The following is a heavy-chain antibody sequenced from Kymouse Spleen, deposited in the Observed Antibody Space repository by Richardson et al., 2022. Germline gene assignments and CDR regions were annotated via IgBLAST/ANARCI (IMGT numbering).Heavy chain of an antibody. CDR2: IWYDGSNK. Sequence: QVQLVESGGGVVQPGRSLRLSCAASGFTFSSYGMHWVRQAPGKGLEWVAVIWYDGSNKYYADSVKGRFTISRDNSKNTLYLQMNSLRAEDTAVYYCARDRCIAARPTLTTGAREPWSPSPQ. CDR1: GFTFSSYG. CDR3: ARDRCIAARPTLTT. D-gene: IGHD6-6*01. V-gene: IGHV3-33*01. J-gene: IGHJ4*02.